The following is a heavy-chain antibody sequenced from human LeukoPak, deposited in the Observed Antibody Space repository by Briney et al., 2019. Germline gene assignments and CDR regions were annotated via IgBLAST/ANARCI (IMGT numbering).Heavy chain of an antibody. J-gene: IGHJ6*02. CDR3: ATDSSYYGSGRGYYYGMDV. Sequence: ASVKVSRKVSGSSVSKLSIQWVRQAPGKGLEWMGGFDPEDGETINAQKFQGRVTMTEDTSTDTAHIELSSLTSEDTAVYYGATDSSYYGSGRGYYYGMDVWGQGTTVTVSS. V-gene: IGHV1-24*01. CDR2: FDPEDGET. D-gene: IGHD3-10*01. CDR1: GSSVSKLS.